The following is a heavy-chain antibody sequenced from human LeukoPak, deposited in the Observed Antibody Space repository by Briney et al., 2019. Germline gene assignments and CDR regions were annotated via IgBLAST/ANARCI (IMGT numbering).Heavy chain of an antibody. D-gene: IGHD6-6*01. V-gene: IGHV4-61*02. CDR3: ARGIAARVFDY. CDR1: GGSISSGSYY. Sequence: SETLSLTCTVSGGSISSGSYYWSWIRQPAGKGLEWIGRIYTSGSTNYNPSLKSRVTISVDTSKNQFSLKLSSVTAADTAVYYCARGIAARVFDYWGQGTLVTVSS. J-gene: IGHJ4*02. CDR2: IYTSGST.